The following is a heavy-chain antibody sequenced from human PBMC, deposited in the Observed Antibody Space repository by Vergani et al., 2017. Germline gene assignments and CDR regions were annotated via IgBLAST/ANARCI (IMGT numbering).Heavy chain of an antibody. V-gene: IGHV2-5*01. CDR3: AHRRLSSSWYSSYLDY. CDR1: GFSLSTSGVG. J-gene: IGHJ4*02. Sequence: QITLKESGPTLVKPTQTLTLTCTFSGFSLSTSGVGVGWIRQPPGKALEWLALIYWNDDKHYSPSLKSRLTITKDTSKNQVVLTMTNMDPVDTATYYCAHRRLSSSWYSSYLDYWGQGTLVTVSS. D-gene: IGHD6-13*01. CDR2: IYWNDDK.